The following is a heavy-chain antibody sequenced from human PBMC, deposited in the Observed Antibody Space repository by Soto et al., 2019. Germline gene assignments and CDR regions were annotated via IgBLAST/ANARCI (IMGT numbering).Heavy chain of an antibody. V-gene: IGHV3-66*01. Sequence: VQLVESGGGLVQPGGSLRLSCAASGFTVSSKYMSWVRQAPGKGLEWVSLIQSGGPTYYADSVKGRFTISRDTSENTVHLQMDSLRAEDTAVYYCARDDVLCDGGRCYGVPLAVWGKGTTVTVSS. CDR3: ARDDVLCDGGRCYGVPLAV. J-gene: IGHJ6*04. D-gene: IGHD2-15*01. CDR2: IQSGGPT. CDR1: GFTVSSKY.